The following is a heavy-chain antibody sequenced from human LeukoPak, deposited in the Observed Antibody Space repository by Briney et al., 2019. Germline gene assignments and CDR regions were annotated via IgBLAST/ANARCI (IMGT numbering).Heavy chain of an antibody. CDR2: IYYSGST. V-gene: IGHV4-39*01. D-gene: IGHD2-21*02. CDR3: ARLSVDGDPTPFDY. CDR1: GFTFSSYG. J-gene: IGHJ4*02. Sequence: GSLRLSCAASGFTFSSYGMSWVRQPPGKGLEWIGSIYYSGSTYYNPSLKSRVTISVDTSKNQFSLKLSSVTAADTAVYYCARLSVDGDPTPFDYWGQGTLVTVSS.